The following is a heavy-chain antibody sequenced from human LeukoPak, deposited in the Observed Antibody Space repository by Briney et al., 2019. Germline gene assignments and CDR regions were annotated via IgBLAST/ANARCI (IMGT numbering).Heavy chain of an antibody. CDR1: GFTFSSYS. CDR2: ISSRSSYI. D-gene: IGHD6-19*01. CDR3: ARGPQWLVRGYDY. J-gene: IGHJ4*02. Sequence: PGGSLRLSCAASGFTFSSYSMNWVRQAPGQGLQWVSSISSRSSYIYYADSVKGRFTMSRDSAKNSLYLQMNSLRAEDTAVYYCARGPQWLVRGYDYWGQGTLVTVSS. V-gene: IGHV3-21*01.